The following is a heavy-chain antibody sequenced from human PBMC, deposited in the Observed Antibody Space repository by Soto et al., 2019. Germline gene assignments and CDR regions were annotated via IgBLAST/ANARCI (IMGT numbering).Heavy chain of an antibody. CDR3: ARDGTKVTDNNPNQYYYYYNGMDV. CDR2: IYHSEST. D-gene: IGHD4-17*01. CDR1: DYTITSGYH. Sequence: SETLSLTCVVSDYTITSGYHWGWIRQPPGKGLEWIGSIYHSESTYYNPSLKSRVTISVDTSKDQFSLKLSSVTAADTAVYYCARDGTKVTDNNPNQYYYYYNGMDVWGQGTTVTVSS. J-gene: IGHJ6*02. V-gene: IGHV4-38-2*02.